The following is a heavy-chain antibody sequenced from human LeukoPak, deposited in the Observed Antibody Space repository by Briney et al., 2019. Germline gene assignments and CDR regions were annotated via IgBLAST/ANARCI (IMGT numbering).Heavy chain of an antibody. Sequence: GASVKVSCKASGGTFSSYAISWVRQAPGQGLEWMGGIIPIFGTANYAQKFQGRVTITADESTSTAYMELSSLRSEDTAVYYCARRRFGELLLNYYYGMDVWGQGTTVTVSS. CDR2: IIPIFGTA. CDR3: ARRRFGELLLNYYYGMDV. J-gene: IGHJ6*02. D-gene: IGHD3-10*01. CDR1: GGTFSSYA. V-gene: IGHV1-69*13.